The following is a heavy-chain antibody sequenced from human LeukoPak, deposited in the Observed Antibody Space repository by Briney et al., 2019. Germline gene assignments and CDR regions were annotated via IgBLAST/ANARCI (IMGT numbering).Heavy chain of an antibody. V-gene: IGHV3-30*02. D-gene: IGHD3-22*01. CDR2: IRYDGSNK. Sequence: AGGSLRLSCAASGFTFSSYGMHWVRQAPGKGLEWVAFIRYDGSNKYYADSVKGRFTISRYNSKNTLYLQMNSLRAEDTAVYYCAKDQRYYYDSRVFLFPFDIWGQGTMVPVSS. CDR3: AKDQRYYYDSRVFLFPFDI. CDR1: GFTFSSYG. J-gene: IGHJ3*02.